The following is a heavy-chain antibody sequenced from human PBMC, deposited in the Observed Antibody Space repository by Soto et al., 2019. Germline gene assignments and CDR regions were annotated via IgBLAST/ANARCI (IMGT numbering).Heavy chain of an antibody. Sequence: QVQLVQSGAEVKKPGASVKVSCKPSGYTFTSYGITWVRQAPGQGLEWMGWISAYNGNTNYAQKFQGRVTXSTTTXXSTAYMELRSLGSDDTAVYYCASGWFGEFVYQFDYWGQGTLVTVSS. V-gene: IGHV1-18*01. CDR3: ASGWFGEFVYQFDY. D-gene: IGHD3-10*01. J-gene: IGHJ4*02. CDR2: ISAYNGNT. CDR1: GYTFTSYG.